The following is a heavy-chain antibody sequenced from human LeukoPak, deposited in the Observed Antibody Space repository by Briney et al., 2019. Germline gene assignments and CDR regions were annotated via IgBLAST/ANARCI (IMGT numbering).Heavy chain of an antibody. Sequence: PGASVTVSCTASGYTFTSYAMHWVRQAPGQRLEWMGWINAGNGNTKYSQKFQGRVTITRDTSASTAYMELSSLRSEDTAVYYCARVLSGYYFDYWGQGPLVTVSS. V-gene: IGHV1-3*01. J-gene: IGHJ4*02. CDR2: INAGNGNT. CDR1: GYTFTSYA. CDR3: ARVLSGYYFDY. D-gene: IGHD6-25*01.